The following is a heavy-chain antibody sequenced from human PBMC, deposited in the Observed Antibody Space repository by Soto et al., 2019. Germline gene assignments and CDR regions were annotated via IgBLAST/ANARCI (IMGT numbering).Heavy chain of an antibody. V-gene: IGHV4-59*01. Sequence: PSETLSLTCTVSGGSISSYYWSWIRQPPGKGLEWIGYIYYSGSTNYNPSLKSRVTISVDTSKNQFSLKLSSVTAADTAVYYCARGILWSGDNFLFDYWGQGTLVTVSS. J-gene: IGHJ4*02. CDR2: IYYSGST. CDR1: GGSISSYY. CDR3: ARGILWSGDNFLFDY. D-gene: IGHD3-3*01.